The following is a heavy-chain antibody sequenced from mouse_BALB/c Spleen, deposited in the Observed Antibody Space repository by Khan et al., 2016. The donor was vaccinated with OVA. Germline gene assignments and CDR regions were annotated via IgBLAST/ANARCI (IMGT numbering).Heavy chain of an antibody. D-gene: IGHD2-10*01. V-gene: IGHV9-3-1*01. CDR2: INTYTGEP. CDR1: GYTFTNYG. Sequence: QIQLVQSGPELKKPGETVKISCKASGYTFTNYGMNWVKQAPGKGLKWMGWINTYTGEPTYADDFKGRFAFSLETSASTAYLQINNLKNEDTATYFGARPPYFSYAMVYWGQGTSVTVSS. J-gene: IGHJ4*01. CDR3: ARPPYFSYAMVY.